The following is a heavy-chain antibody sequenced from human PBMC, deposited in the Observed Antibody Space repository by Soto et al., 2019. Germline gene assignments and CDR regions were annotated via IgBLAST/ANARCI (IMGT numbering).Heavy chain of an antibody. J-gene: IGHJ4*02. CDR2: ISSSGDIP. D-gene: IGHD4-17*01. CDR3: AKVNSLVVDGDHDY. Sequence: EVQRLESGGGLLQPGGSLRLSCADSGFTFTTYAMSGVRQPPRKGLEWVSGISSSGDIPYYADSVKGRFTISRDQSKKTAYLQRNRLRAEDTDLYYCAKVNSLVVDGDHDYWGQGTLGAVSS. CDR1: GFTFTTYA. V-gene: IGHV3-23*01.